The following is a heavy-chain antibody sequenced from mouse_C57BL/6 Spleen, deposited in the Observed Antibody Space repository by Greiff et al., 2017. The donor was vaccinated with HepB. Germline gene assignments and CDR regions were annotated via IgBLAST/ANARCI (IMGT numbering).Heavy chain of an antibody. CDR1: GFTFTDYY. CDR3: ARYPSYFDY. Sequence: EVQLVESGGGLVQPGGSLSLSCAASGFTFTDYYMSWVRQPPGKALEWLGFIRNKANGYTTEYSASVKGRFTISRDNSQSILYLQMNALRAEDSATYYCARYPSYFDYWGQGTTLTVSS. V-gene: IGHV7-3*01. J-gene: IGHJ2*01. CDR2: IRNKANGYTT.